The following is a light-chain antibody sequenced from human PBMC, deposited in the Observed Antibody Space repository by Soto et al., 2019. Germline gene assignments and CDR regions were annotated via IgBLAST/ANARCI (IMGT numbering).Light chain of an antibody. CDR2: GAS. CDR3: QQSYSAPPLP. V-gene: IGKV1-39*01. J-gene: IGKJ4*01. CDR1: QNIDIF. Sequence: DIQMTQSPSSLSASVGDRVTITCRASQNIDIFLNWYHQKPGRAPNLLTYGASTLQNGVPSRSSGSGSGTDFSLTISSLQPEDFGTYYCQQSYSAPPLPFGAGTKVDIK.